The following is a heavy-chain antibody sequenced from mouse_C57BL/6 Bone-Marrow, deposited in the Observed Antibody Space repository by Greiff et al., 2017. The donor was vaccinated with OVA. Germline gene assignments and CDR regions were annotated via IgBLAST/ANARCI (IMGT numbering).Heavy chain of an antibody. J-gene: IGHJ3*01. V-gene: IGHV5-2*01. CDR1: EYEFPSHD. D-gene: IGHD2-1*01. CDR2: INSDGGST. CDR3: ARRDGNYGWFAY. Sequence: EVMLVESGGGLVQPGESLKLSCESNEYEFPSHDMSWVRKTPEKRLELVAAINSDGGSTYYPDTMERRFIISRDNTKKTLYLQMSSRRSEDTALYYCARRDGNYGWFAYWGQGTLVTVSA.